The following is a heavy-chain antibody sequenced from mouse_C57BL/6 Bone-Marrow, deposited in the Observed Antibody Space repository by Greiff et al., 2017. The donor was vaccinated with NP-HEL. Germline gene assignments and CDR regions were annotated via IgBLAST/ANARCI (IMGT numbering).Heavy chain of an antibody. CDR2: IYPRSGNT. J-gene: IGHJ2*01. CDR3: ARGTVYYGNFDY. D-gene: IGHD2-1*01. CDR1: GYTFTSYG. Sequence: VQLQQSGAELARPGASVKLSCKASGYTFTSYGISWVKQRPGQGLEWIGEIYPRSGNTYYNEKFKGKATLTADKSSSTAYMELRSLTSEDSAVYFCARGTVYYGNFDYWGQGTTLTVSS. V-gene: IGHV1-81*01.